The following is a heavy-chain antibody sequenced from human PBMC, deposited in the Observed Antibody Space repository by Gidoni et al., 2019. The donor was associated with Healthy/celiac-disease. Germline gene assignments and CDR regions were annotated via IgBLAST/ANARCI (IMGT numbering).Heavy chain of an antibody. J-gene: IGHJ4*02. CDR1: GFPFRSYG. V-gene: IGHV3-33*01. CDR2: IWYDGSNK. Sequence: QVQLVESGGGVVQPGRSLRLSCAASGFPFRSYGMHWVRQAPGKGLEWVAVIWYDGSNKYYADSVKGRFTISRDNSKNTLYLQMNSLRAEDTAVYYCARVSRGGYDTYYFDYWGQGTLVTVSS. CDR3: ARVSRGGYDTYYFDY. D-gene: IGHD3-16*01.